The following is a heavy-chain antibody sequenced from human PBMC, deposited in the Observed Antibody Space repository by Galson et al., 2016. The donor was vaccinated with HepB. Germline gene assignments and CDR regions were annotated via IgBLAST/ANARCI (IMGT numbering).Heavy chain of an antibody. CDR2: IYDRGTS. V-gene: IGHV4-4*01. D-gene: IGHD6-19*01. J-gene: IGHJ4*02. Sequence: TLSLTCTVSGGSISTTNYWSWVRQPPGKGLEWVGEIYDRGTSTYNPSLKSRLAISVDKSKTQVSLKMTSVTAADTAVYFCGRGSSSRIASWGQGVRVTVSS. CDR3: GRGSSSRIAS. CDR1: GGSISTTNY.